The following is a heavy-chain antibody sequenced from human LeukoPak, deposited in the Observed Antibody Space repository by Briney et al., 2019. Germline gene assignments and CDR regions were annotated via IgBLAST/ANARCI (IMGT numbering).Heavy chain of an antibody. CDR1: GFTFTNAW. Sequence: GGSLRLPCAASGFTFTNAWMTWVRQAPGKGLEWVGRIKSKGDGETTDYAAPVKGRFSMSRDDSKATVYLQMYSLEAEDTAVYYCTTDLGLTLIRGVIVNWGQGALVTVSS. V-gene: IGHV3-15*01. J-gene: IGHJ4*02. D-gene: IGHD3-10*01. CDR3: TTDLGLTLIRGVIVN. CDR2: IKSKGDGETT.